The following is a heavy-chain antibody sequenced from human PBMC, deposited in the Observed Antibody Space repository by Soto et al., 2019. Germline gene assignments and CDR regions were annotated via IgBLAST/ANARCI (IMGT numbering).Heavy chain of an antibody. Sequence: EVQLVESGGGLIQPGGSLRLSCAASGFTVSNNYMSWVRQAPGKGLEWVSLIYSGGSTHYADSVKGRFTISRDNSKNTLYLQMDSLRVEDTAVYYCAGEPAGIAEYGGGGWGEGTLVTVSS. CDR1: GFTVSNNY. CDR2: IYSGGST. V-gene: IGHV3-53*01. J-gene: IGHJ4*02. D-gene: IGHD6-13*01. CDR3: AGEPAGIAEYGGGG.